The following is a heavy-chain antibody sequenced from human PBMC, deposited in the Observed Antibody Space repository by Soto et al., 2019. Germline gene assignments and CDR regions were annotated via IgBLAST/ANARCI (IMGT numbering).Heavy chain of an antibody. CDR1: GYSFNTYW. J-gene: IGHJ6*04. V-gene: IGHV5-51*01. CDR3: APGGGWGTYYFDSAGYRRGDV. Sequence: RGESLKISCKGSGYSFNTYWIGWVRQPPGKGLEWMGIIYPDDSDTKYSPSFQGQVTISVDKSVSTAYLQWSSLKASDTAVYYCAPGGGWGTYYFDSAGYRRGDVWGKGTTVTVSS. CDR2: IYPDDSDT. D-gene: IGHD3-22*01.